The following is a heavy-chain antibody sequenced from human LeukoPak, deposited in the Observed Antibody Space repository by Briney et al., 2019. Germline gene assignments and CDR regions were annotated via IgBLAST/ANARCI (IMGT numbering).Heavy chain of an antibody. D-gene: IGHD6-13*01. CDR1: GGSISSYY. Sequence: PSETLSLTCTVSGGSISSYYWSWIRQPPGKGLEWIGYIYYSGSTNYNPSLKSRVTISVDTSKNQFSLKLSSVTAADTAVYYCARGVSSWYPNHQFDPWGQGTLVTVSS. J-gene: IGHJ5*02. CDR2: IYYSGST. CDR3: ARGVSSWYPNHQFDP. V-gene: IGHV4-59*01.